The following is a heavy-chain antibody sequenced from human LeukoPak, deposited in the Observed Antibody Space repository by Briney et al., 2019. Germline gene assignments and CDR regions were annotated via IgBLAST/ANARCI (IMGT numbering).Heavy chain of an antibody. Sequence: ASVKVSCKASGYTFTGYYMHWVRQAPGQGLEWMGWINPNSGGTYYAQKFQGRVTMTRDTSISTAYMELSRLRSDDTAVYYCARGGVLRFWRGAFDIGGQGTMVTVSS. D-gene: IGHD3-3*01. J-gene: IGHJ3*02. CDR1: GYTFTGYY. CDR2: INPNSGGT. V-gene: IGHV1-2*02. CDR3: ARGGVLRFWRGAFDI.